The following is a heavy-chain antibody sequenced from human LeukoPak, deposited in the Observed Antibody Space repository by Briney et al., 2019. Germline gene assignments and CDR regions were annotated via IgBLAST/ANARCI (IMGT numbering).Heavy chain of an antibody. V-gene: IGHV3-48*03. CDR1: GFTFSSYE. J-gene: IGHJ4*02. CDR2: ISSSGSTI. CDR3: ARDGYYYDSSGYYSYYFDY. D-gene: IGHD3-22*01. Sequence: GGSLRLSCAASGFTFSSYEMNWVCQAPGKGLEWVSYISSSGSTIYYADSVKGRFTISRDNAKNSLYLQMNSPRAEDTAVYYCARDGYYYDSSGYYSYYFDYWGQGTLVTVSS.